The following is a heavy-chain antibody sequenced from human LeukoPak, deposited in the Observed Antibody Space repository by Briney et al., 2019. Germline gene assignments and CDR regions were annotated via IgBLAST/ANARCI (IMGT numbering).Heavy chain of an antibody. CDR3: AKASGAYGGYEPH. V-gene: IGHV3-30*02. J-gene: IGHJ4*02. CDR2: IRYDGSNK. CDR1: GFTFSSYG. D-gene: IGHD5-12*01. Sequence: GGSLRLSCAASGFTFSSYGMYWVRQAPGKGLEWVAFIRYDGSNKDYADSVKGRFTISRDNSKNTLYLQMNSLRAEDTAIYYCAKASGAYGGYEPHWGQGTLVTVSS.